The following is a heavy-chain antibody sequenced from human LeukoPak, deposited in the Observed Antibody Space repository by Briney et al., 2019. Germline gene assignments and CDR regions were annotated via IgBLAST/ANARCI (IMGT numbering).Heavy chain of an antibody. CDR2: INPNSGGT. V-gene: IGHV1-2*04. Sequence: ASVKVSCKASGYTFTGYYMHGVRQAPGQGLECMGWINPNSGGTNYAQKFQGWVTMTRDTSISTAHMELSRLRPDDTAVYYCARAYGPGLRYYFDYWGQGTLVTVSS. CDR3: ARAYGPGLRYYFDY. CDR1: GYTFTGYY. J-gene: IGHJ4*02. D-gene: IGHD3-10*01.